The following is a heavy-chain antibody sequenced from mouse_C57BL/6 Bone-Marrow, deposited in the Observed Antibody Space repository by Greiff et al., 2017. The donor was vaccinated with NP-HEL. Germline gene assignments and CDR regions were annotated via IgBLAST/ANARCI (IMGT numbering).Heavy chain of an antibody. CDR2: ISSGSSTI. Sequence: EVMLVESGGGLVKPGGSLKLSCAASGFTFSDYGMHWVRQAPEKGLEWVAYISSGSSTIYYADTVKGRFTISRDNAKNTLFLQMTSLRSEDTAMYYWARRTGYYGSSYEPHYYAMDYWGQGTSVTVSS. CDR3: ARRTGYYGSSYEPHYYAMDY. V-gene: IGHV5-17*01. J-gene: IGHJ4*01. CDR1: GFTFSDYG. D-gene: IGHD1-1*01.